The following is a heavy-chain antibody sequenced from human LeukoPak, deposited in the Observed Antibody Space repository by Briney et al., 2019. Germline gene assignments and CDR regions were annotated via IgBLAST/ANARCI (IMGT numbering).Heavy chain of an antibody. J-gene: IGHJ4*02. Sequence: GASVKVSCKASGHTFTDYYMHWVRQAPGQGFEWMGWIKPNSGGTNYAQKSQGRVTMTRDTSISTAYMELTSLRSDDTAVYYCTRGLSIATRPAYYFDYWAREPWSPSPQ. CDR3: TRGLSIATRPAYYFDY. D-gene: IGHD6-6*01. CDR2: IKPNSGGT. V-gene: IGHV1-2*02. CDR1: GHTFTDYY.